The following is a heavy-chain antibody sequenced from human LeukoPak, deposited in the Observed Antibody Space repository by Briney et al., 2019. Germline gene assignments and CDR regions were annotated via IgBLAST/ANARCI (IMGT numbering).Heavy chain of an antibody. D-gene: IGHD5-24*01. Sequence: GGSLRLSCAASGFTFSNYAMSWVRQAPGKGLEWVSGISGSGGTTYYADSVKGRFTNSRDNSKNTLYLQMNSLRAEDTAVYYCAKDGTVPRRDGYNYAEYFQQWGQGTLVTVSS. J-gene: IGHJ1*01. CDR1: GFTFSNYA. V-gene: IGHV3-23*01. CDR3: AKDGTVPRRDGYNYAEYFQQ. CDR2: ISGSGGTT.